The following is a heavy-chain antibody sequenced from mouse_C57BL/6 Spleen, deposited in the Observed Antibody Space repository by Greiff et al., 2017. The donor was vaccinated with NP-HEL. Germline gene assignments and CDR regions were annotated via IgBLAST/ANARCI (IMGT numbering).Heavy chain of an antibody. D-gene: IGHD1-1*01. CDR2: IWSGGST. J-gene: IGHJ4*01. Sequence: VQLVESGPGLVQPSQSLSITCTVSGFSLTSYGVHWVRQSPGKGLEWLGVIWSGGSTDYNAAFISRLSISKDNSKSQVFFKMNSLQADDTAIYYCARNPPTVVADAMDYWGQGTSVTVSS. V-gene: IGHV2-2*01. CDR1: GFSLTSYG. CDR3: ARNPPTVVADAMDY.